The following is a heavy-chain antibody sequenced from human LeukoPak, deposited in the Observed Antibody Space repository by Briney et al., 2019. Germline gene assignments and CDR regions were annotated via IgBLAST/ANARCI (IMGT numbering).Heavy chain of an antibody. CDR1: GFTFSSYA. D-gene: IGHD6-19*01. Sequence: GGSLGLSCAASGFTFSSYAMSWVRQAPGKGLEWVSAISGSGGSTYYADSVKGRFTISRDNSKNTLYLQMNSLRAEDTAVYYCAKNLLQRWLVLDYWGQGTLVTVSS. V-gene: IGHV3-23*01. J-gene: IGHJ4*02. CDR2: ISGSGGST. CDR3: AKNLLQRWLVLDY.